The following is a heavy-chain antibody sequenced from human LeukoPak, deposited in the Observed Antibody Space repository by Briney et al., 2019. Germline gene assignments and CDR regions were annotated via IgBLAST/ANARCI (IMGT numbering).Heavy chain of an antibody. D-gene: IGHD5-24*01. CDR2: IRSKAYGGTT. V-gene: IGHV3-49*04. CDR1: GFTSGDYA. Sequence: GGSLRLSCTASGFTSGDYAMSWVRQAPGKGLGWVGFIRSKAYGGTTEYAASVKGRFTISRDDSKSIAYLQMNSLKTEDTAVYYCTRDRGEMATYDYWGQGTLVTVSS. CDR3: TRDRGEMATYDY. J-gene: IGHJ4*02.